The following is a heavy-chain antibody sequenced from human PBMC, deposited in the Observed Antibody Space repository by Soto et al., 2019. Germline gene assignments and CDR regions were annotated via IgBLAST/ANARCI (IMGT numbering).Heavy chain of an antibody. J-gene: IGHJ4*02. CDR1: GFTFSSYG. D-gene: IGHD5-18*01. V-gene: IGHV3-33*01. Sequence: GGSLRLSCAASGFTFSSYGMHWVRQAPGKGLEWVAVIWYDGSNKYYADSVKGRFTISRDNSKNTLYLQMNSLRAEDTAVYYCARESLSHGGSTTDYWGQGTLVTVSS. CDR3: ARESLSHGGSTTDY. CDR2: IWYDGSNK.